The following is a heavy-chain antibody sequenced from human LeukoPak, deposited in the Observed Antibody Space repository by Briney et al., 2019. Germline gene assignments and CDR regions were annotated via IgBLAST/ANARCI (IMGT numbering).Heavy chain of an antibody. D-gene: IGHD6-13*01. CDR1: GGTFSSYA. V-gene: IGHV1-69*04. CDR3: ARVQYSSSYLYYYYYGMDV. J-gene: IGHJ6*02. CDR2: IIPILGIA. Sequence: GASVKGSCKASGGTFSSYAISWVRQAPGHGLEWMGRIIPILGIANYAQKFQGRVTITADKSTSTAYMELSSLRSEDTAVYYCARVQYSSSYLYYYYYGMDVWGQGTTVTVSS.